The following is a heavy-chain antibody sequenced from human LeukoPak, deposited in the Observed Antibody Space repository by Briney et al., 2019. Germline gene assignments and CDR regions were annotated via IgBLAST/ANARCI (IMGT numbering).Heavy chain of an antibody. J-gene: IGHJ4*02. D-gene: IGHD6-19*01. Sequence: GGSLRLSCAASGFTFSSYSMSWVRQAPGKGLEWVSVIYTGGTTYYADSVKGRLTISRDNSQNTLYLQMISLRAEDTAVYYCARFSSGRYYLDYWGQGTLVTVSS. CDR1: GFTFSSYS. CDR3: ARFSSGRYYLDY. V-gene: IGHV3-66*01. CDR2: IYTGGTT.